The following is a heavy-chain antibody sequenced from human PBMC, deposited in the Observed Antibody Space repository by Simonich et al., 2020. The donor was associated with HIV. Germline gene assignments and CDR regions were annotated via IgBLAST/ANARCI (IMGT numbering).Heavy chain of an antibody. V-gene: IGHV4-34*01. CDR3: ARRDRELILYFDY. J-gene: IGHJ4*02. CDR2: INHSGIT. D-gene: IGHD3-3*01. Sequence: QVQLQQWGAGLLKPSETLSLTCAVYGGSFSGYYWNWIRQPPGKGLDWIGEINHSGITNYKSSLNSRATISVDKAKNQFSLKLSSVTAADTAIYYCARRDRELILYFDYWGQGNLVTVSS. CDR1: GGSFSGYY.